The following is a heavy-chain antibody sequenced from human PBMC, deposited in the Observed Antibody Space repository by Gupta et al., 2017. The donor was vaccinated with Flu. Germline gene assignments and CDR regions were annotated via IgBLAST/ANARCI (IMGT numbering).Heavy chain of an antibody. J-gene: IGHJ5*02. D-gene: IGHD3-22*01. V-gene: IGHV3-21*01. CDR2: ITSSSRYI. CDR3: AGEKDYYDSSGPRPEKWFDP. Sequence: WFRQAPGRGLEGVSSITSSSRYIDDADPVKGRFNNSRDEGKNSVVLQMNRLRAEETAIYYCAGEKDYYDSSGPRPEKWFDPWGQGTLVTVSS.